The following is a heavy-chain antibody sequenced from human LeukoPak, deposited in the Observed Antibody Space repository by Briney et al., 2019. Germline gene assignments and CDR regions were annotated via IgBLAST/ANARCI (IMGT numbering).Heavy chain of an antibody. J-gene: IGHJ6*02. CDR2: IKADGSGT. D-gene: IGHD2/OR15-2a*01. CDR3: ATWAFYHNLDV. Sequence: GGSLRLSCAASGFTIGPYAMYWVRQGPGRGLEWVSVIKADGSGTFYADSVRGRFTTSRDNSKNSLYLQMNSLTSEDTALYYCATWAFYHNLDVWGQGATVIVSS. CDR1: GFTIGPYA. V-gene: IGHV3-43*02.